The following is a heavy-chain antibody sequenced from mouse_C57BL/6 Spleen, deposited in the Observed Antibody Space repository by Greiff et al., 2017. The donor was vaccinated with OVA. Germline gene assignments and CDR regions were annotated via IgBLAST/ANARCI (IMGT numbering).Heavy chain of an antibody. Sequence: EVMLVESGEGLVKPGGSLKLSCAASGFTFSSYAMSWVRQTPEKRLEWVAYISSGGDYIYYADTVKGRFTISRDNARNTLYLQMSSLKSEDTAMYYCTRVTTVVACDYWGQGTTLTVSS. J-gene: IGHJ2*01. D-gene: IGHD1-1*01. V-gene: IGHV5-9-1*02. CDR2: ISSGGDYI. CDR1: GFTFSSYA. CDR3: TRVTTVVACDY.